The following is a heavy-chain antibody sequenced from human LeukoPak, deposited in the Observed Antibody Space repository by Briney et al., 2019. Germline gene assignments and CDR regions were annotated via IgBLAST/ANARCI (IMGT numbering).Heavy chain of an antibody. CDR1: GFTFSNSW. J-gene: IGHJ4*02. D-gene: IGHD6-19*01. CDR3: ATRDSGWYNY. CDR2: IKSDGSYI. Sequence: QPGGSLRLSCAASGFTFSNSWMHWVRQGPGKGPVWVSRIKSDGSYITYADSVKGRFIIYRDNTENTLYLQIDSLRVDDTAVYYCATRDSGWYNYWGQGTMVTVSA. V-gene: IGHV3-74*03.